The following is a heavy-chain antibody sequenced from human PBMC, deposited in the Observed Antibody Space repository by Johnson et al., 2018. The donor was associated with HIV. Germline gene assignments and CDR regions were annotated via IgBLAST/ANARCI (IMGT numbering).Heavy chain of an antibody. Sequence: QMLLVESGGGVVQPGRSLRLSCAASGFTFSSYAMSWVRQAPGKGLEWVAVISYDGSNKYYADSVKGRFTISRDNSKNTLFLQMNSLRAEDTAVYYCARECSGGSCYPLDHDAFDIWGQGTMVTVSS. CDR2: ISYDGSNK. J-gene: IGHJ3*02. V-gene: IGHV3-30-3*01. CDR1: GFTFSSYA. D-gene: IGHD2-15*01. CDR3: ARECSGGSCYPLDHDAFDI.